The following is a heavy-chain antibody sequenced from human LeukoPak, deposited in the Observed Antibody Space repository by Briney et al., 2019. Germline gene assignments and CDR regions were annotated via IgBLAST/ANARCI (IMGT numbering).Heavy chain of an antibody. D-gene: IGHD1-26*01. CDR3: AKDVGKWESLHFFDY. CDR1: GFTFSSYW. Sequence: GGSLSLSCAATGFTFSSYWMHWVRQAPGKGLVWVSRINSDGSSTSYADSVKGRFTISRDDSRNTLYLQMNSLRGDDTAVYYCAKDVGKWESLHFFDYWGQGTLVTVSS. CDR2: INSDGSST. J-gene: IGHJ4*02. V-gene: IGHV3-74*01.